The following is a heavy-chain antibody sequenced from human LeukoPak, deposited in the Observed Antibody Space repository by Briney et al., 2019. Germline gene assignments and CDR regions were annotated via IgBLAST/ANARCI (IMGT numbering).Heavy chain of an antibody. J-gene: IGHJ4*02. D-gene: IGHD2-15*01. Sequence: GGSLRLSCTASGFTFRMTWVRQAPGKGLEWVANIRQDGSEKYYVDSVKGRFTISRDNAKNSLYLQMNSLRAEDTAVYYCARDGGRKDDYWGQGTLVTVSS. CDR1: GFTFR. CDR2: IRQDGSEK. V-gene: IGHV3-7*01. CDR3: ARDGGRKDDY.